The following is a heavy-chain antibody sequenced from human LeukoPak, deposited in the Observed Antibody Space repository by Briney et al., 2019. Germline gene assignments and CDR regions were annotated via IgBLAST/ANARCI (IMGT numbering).Heavy chain of an antibody. CDR1: GFTFSSYA. V-gene: IGHV3-30-3*01. D-gene: IGHD3-22*01. CDR2: ISYDGSNK. Sequence: GGSLRLSCAASGFTFSSYAMHWVRQAPGKGLEWVAVISYDGSNKYYADSVKGRFTISRDNSKNTLYLQMNSLGAEDTAVYYCARGIRNYYDSSGYYYGSFDYWGQGTLVTVSS. CDR3: ARGIRNYYDSSGYYYGSFDY. J-gene: IGHJ4*02.